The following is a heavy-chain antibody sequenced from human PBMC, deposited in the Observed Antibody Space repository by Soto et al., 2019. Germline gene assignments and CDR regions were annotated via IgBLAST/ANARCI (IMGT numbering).Heavy chain of an antibody. Sequence: LALTCTVSGGSISSGSFYWNWIRQHPGKGLEWIGCISYSGSTYYNPSLKSRATISVDTSKNQFSLNLSSVTAADTAVYFCARGVVITQVDYWGQGTQVTVSS. D-gene: IGHD3-3*01. J-gene: IGHJ4*02. CDR1: GGSISSGSFY. V-gene: IGHV4-31*03. CDR3: ARGVVITQVDY. CDR2: ISYSGST.